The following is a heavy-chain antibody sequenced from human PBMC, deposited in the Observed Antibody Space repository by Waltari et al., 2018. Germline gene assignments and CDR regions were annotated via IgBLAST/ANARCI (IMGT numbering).Heavy chain of an antibody. V-gene: IGHV4-38-2*02. Sequence: QVQLQESGPGLLKPSETLSLTCNVSGYSISSGYYWGWIRQSPGKGLEWIGSVYHNGNTYYKPSLKGRVTISLDTSKNKFSLELSSVTAADTAVYYCARGALTLYYVDYWGQGTLVTVSS. CDR2: VYHNGNT. D-gene: IGHD3-9*01. CDR1: GYSISSGYY. CDR3: ARGALTLYYVDY. J-gene: IGHJ4*02.